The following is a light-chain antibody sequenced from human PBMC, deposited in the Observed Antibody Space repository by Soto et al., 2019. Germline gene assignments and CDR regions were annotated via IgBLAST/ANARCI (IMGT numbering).Light chain of an antibody. V-gene: IGKV3D-20*02. CDR3: QQRSIWHRGS. J-gene: IGKJ1*01. CDR2: GAS. Sequence: IVLTQSPGTLSLSPAERATLAWWASQSVSSSYLAWYQQKPGQAPRLLIYGASSRATGIPDRFSGSGSGTDFTLTITSLDTEDFAVYYCQQRSIWHRGSFGQGTKVDI. CDR1: QSVSSSY.